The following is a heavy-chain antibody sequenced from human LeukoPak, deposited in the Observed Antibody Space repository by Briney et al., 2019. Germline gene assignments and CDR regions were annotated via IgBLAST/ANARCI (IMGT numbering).Heavy chain of an antibody. CDR2: ISYDGSNK. CDR1: GFTFSSYA. D-gene: IGHD6-19*01. CDR3: ARAPWLVGDYFDY. V-gene: IGHV3-30*04. J-gene: IGHJ4*02. Sequence: PGRSLRLSCAASGFTFSSYAMHWVRQAPGKGLEWVAVISYDGSNKYYADSVKGRFTISRDNSKNTLYLQMNSLRAEDTAVYYCARAPWLVGDYFDYWGQGTLATVSS.